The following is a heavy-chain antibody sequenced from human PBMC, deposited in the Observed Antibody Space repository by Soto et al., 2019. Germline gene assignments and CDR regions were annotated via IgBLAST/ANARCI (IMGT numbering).Heavy chain of an antibody. CDR1: GFTFSSYG. Sequence: QVQLVESGGGVVQPGRSLRLSCAASGFTFSSYGMHWVRQAPGKGLEWVAVIWYDGSNKYYADSVKGRFTISRDNSKNTLYLQMEILRAEDTAVYYGARDTADDYYYGKDVWGRGTTVTVS. CDR2: IWYDGSNK. CDR3: ARDTADDYYYGKDV. J-gene: IGHJ6*02. V-gene: IGHV3-33*01.